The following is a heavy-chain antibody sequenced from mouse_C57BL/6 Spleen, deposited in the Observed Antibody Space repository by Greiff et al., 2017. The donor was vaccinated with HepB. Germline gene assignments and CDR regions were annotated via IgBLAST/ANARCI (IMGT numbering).Heavy chain of an antibody. CDR1: GFTFSDYG. CDR3: AREKLTPDWYFDV. J-gene: IGHJ1*03. V-gene: IGHV5-17*01. CDR2: ISSGSSTI. Sequence: EVHLVESGGGLVKPGGSLKLSCAASGFTFSDYGMHWVRQAPEKGLEWVAYISSGSSTIYYADTVKGRFTISRDNAKNTLFLQMTSLRSEDTAMYYCAREKLTPDWYFDVWGTGTTVTVSS.